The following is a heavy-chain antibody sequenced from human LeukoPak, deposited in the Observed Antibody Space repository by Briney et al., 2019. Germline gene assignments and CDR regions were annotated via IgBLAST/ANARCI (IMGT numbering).Heavy chain of an antibody. CDR1: GFTFNDAW. J-gene: IGHJ4*02. Sequence: GGSLRLSCAASGFTFNDAWMTWVRQAPGKGLERVGRVKTETEGETTDYAAPVKGRFTISRDDSKYTVYMQMDSLKTEDTAVYYCATDTVTTNDYGLDYWGQGTQVTVSS. CDR3: ATDTVTTNDYGLDY. D-gene: IGHD5-12*01. V-gene: IGHV3-15*01. CDR2: VKTETEGETT.